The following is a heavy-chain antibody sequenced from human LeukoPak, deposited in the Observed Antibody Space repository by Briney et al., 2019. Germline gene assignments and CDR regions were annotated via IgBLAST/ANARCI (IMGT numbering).Heavy chain of an antibody. CDR2: INHSGNT. CDR3: ARRPTFYYYGSGGDYYFDY. D-gene: IGHD3-10*01. V-gene: IGHV4-34*01. J-gene: IGHJ4*02. Sequence: SETLSLTCAVYGGSFSDYCWSWIRQPPGKGLEWIGEINHSGNTNYNPSLKSRVTISVDTSKNQFSLKLSSVTAADTAVYYCARRPTFYYYGSGGDYYFDYWGQGTLVTVSS. CDR1: GGSFSDYC.